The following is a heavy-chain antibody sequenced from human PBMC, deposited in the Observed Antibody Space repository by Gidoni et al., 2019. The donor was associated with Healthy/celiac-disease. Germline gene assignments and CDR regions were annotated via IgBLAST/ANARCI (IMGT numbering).Heavy chain of an antibody. J-gene: IGHJ4*02. D-gene: IGHD6-19*01. CDR3: ALTLQWLVDY. CDR1: GFTGSRNY. Sequence: EVQLVESGGGWIQPGGSLRLTCAASGFTGSRNYMSWVRQAPGKGLEWVSVIYSGGSTYYADSVKGRFTISRDNSKNTLYLQMNSLRAEDTAVYYCALTLQWLVDYWGQGTLVTVSS. CDR2: IYSGGST. V-gene: IGHV3-53*01.